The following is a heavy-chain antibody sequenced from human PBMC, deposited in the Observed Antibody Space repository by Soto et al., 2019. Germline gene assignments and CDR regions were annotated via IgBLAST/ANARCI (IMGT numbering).Heavy chain of an antibody. CDR1: AGTFSSYA. J-gene: IGHJ5*02. Sequence: ASVKVSCKASAGTFSSYAISWVRQAPGQGLEWMGGIIPIFGTANYAQKFQGRVTITADESTSTAYMELSSLRSEDTAVYYCARGNGGTYNWFDPWGQGTLVTVSS. V-gene: IGHV1-69*13. CDR3: ARGNGGTYNWFDP. D-gene: IGHD1-1*01. CDR2: IIPIFGTA.